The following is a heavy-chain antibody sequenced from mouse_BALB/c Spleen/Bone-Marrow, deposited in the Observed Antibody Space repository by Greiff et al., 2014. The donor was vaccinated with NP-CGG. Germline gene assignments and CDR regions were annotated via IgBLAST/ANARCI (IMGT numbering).Heavy chain of an antibody. V-gene: IGHV1-7*01. CDR2: INPSTGYT. D-gene: IGHD3-1*01. Sequence: QVQLQQSGAELAKPGASVKMSCKASGYTFTSYWMHWVKQRPGQGLEWIGYINPSTGYTEYNQKFKDKATLTADKSSSTAYMQLSGLTAENSEVYYCARWAQFGIRKAWFAYWGQGTLVTVSA. CDR1: GYTFTSYW. CDR3: ARWAQFGIRKAWFAY. J-gene: IGHJ3*01.